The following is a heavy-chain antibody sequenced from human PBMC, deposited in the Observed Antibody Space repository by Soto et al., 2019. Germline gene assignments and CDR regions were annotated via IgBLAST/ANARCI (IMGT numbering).Heavy chain of an antibody. CDR2: ISAYNGNT. CDR3: ARVSTMVRGPSPRRFDP. CDR1: GYTFTIYC. J-gene: IGHJ5*02. V-gene: IGHV1-18*01. D-gene: IGHD3-10*01. Sequence: ASVKVSCKASGYTFTIYCISWVRQAPGQGLEWMGWISAYNGNTNYAQKLQGRVTMTTDTSTSTAYMELRSLRSDDTAVYYCARVSTMVRGPSPRRFDPWGQGTLVTVSS.